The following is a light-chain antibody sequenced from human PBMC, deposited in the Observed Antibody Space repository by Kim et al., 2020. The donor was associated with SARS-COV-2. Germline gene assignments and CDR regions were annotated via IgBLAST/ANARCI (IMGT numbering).Light chain of an antibody. CDR1: QSVDTS. CDR2: AAS. J-gene: IGKJ5*01. CDR3: QQYKSWPT. Sequence: EIVMTRSPATLSVSPGERASLSCRASQSVDTSLAWYQQKPGQAPRLLIVAASTRATGILGRFSGSGSGTEFTLTISSLQSEDFAVYYCQQYKSWPTFGQGTRLEIK. V-gene: IGKV3-15*01.